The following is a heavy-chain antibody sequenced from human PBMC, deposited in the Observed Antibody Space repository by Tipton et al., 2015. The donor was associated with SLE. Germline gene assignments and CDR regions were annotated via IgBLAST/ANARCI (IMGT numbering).Heavy chain of an antibody. CDR2: ISAYNGNT. Sequence: QLVQSGAEVKEPGASVKVSCKASGYTFTNYAISWVRQAPGQGLEWMGWISAYNGNTNYAQKLQGRVTMTTDTSTSTAYMELRSLRSDDTAVYFCARDGRYYYDSSGYYPNWFDPWGQGTLVTVSS. CDR3: ARDGRYYYDSSGYYPNWFDP. D-gene: IGHD3-22*01. J-gene: IGHJ5*02. V-gene: IGHV1-18*01. CDR1: GYTFTNYA.